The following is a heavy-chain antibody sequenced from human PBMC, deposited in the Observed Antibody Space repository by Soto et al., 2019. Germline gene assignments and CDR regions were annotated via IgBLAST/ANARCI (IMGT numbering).Heavy chain of an antibody. D-gene: IGHD6-13*01. J-gene: IGHJ6*02. V-gene: IGHV1-69*12. Sequence: QVQLVQSGAEVKKPGSSVKVSCKASGGNFSSYAISWVRQAPGQGLEWMGGVIPIFGTANYAQKFQGRVTITADESTSTADMELSSLRSEDTAVYYCARGAWYSSSWYYYYYGMDVWGQGTTVTVSS. CDR3: ARGAWYSSSWYYYYYGMDV. CDR1: GGNFSSYA. CDR2: VIPIFGTA.